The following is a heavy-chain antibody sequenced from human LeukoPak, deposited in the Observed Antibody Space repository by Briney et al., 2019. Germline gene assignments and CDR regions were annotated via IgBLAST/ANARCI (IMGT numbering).Heavy chain of an antibody. D-gene: IGHD2-2*02. CDR2: ISAYNGNT. CDR3: ARDRSGYCSSTSCYTRYYYYYMDV. CDR1: GYTFTSYG. Sequence: SVKVSCKASGYTFTSYGISWVRQAPGQGLEWMGWISAYNGNTNYAQKLQGRVTMTTDTSTSTAYMELRSLRSDDTAVYYCARDRSGYCSSTSCYTRYYYYYMDVWGKGTPVTVSS. V-gene: IGHV1-18*01. J-gene: IGHJ6*03.